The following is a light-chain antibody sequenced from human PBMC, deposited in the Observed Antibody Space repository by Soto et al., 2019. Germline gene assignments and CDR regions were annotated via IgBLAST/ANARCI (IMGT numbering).Light chain of an antibody. J-gene: IGLJ3*02. CDR3: CSYAGSYTWV. Sequence: QSALTQPRSVSVSPGQSVTISCTGTSSDVGDYNYVSWYQQHPGKAPKLLIYAVNMRPSGVLDRFSGSKSGNTASLTISGLQAEDEADYSCCSYAGSYTWVFGGGTKLTVL. V-gene: IGLV2-11*01. CDR2: AVN. CDR1: SSDVGDYNY.